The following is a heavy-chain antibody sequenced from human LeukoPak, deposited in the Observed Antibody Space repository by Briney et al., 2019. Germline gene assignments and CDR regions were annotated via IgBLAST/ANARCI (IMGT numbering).Heavy chain of an antibody. D-gene: IGHD2-15*01. CDR2: IYYSGTT. J-gene: IGHJ4*02. CDR3: ARNLQQVVGGDYFDY. CDR1: GGSISSYY. Sequence: SETLSLTCTVSGGSISSYYWSWIRQPPGKGLEWIGYIYYSGTTNCNPSLKSRVTISVDTSKNQFSLKLSSVTAADTAVYYCARNLQQVVGGDYFDYWGQGTLVTVSS. V-gene: IGHV4-59*08.